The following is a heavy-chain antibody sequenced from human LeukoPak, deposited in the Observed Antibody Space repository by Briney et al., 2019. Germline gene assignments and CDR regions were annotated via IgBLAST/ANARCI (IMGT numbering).Heavy chain of an antibody. CDR1: GYTLTELS. J-gene: IGHJ3*02. D-gene: IGHD1-26*01. CDR3: ARDLQVGATRDALDI. V-gene: IGHV1-24*01. CDR2: FDPEDGET. Sequence: ASVKVSCKVSGYTLTELSMHWVRQAPGKGLEWMGGFDPEDGETIYAQKFQGRVTMTRDTSISTAYMELSRLRSDDTAVYYCARDLQVGATRDALDIWGQGTMVTVSS.